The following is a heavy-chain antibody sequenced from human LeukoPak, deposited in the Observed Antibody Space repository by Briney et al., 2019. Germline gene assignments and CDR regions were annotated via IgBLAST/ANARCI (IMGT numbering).Heavy chain of an antibody. Sequence: ASVKVSCKASGYTFTGYYMHWVRQAPGQDLEWMGWINPNSGGTNYAQKFQGRVTMTRDTSISTAYMELSRLRSDDTAVYFCARVGNSWYMEYWFDPWGQGTLVTVSS. CDR3: ARVGNSWYMEYWFDP. J-gene: IGHJ5*02. D-gene: IGHD6-13*01. CDR2: INPNSGGT. CDR1: GYTFTGYY. V-gene: IGHV1-2*02.